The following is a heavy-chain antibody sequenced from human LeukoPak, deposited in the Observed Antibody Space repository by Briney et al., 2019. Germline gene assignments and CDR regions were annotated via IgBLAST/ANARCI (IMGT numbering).Heavy chain of an antibody. CDR3: ARDGSTMIADAFDI. J-gene: IGHJ3*02. V-gene: IGHV4-61*02. Sequence: SETLSLTCTVSGGSISSGSYYWSWIRQPAGKGLEWTGRIYTSGSTNYNPSLKSRVTISVDTSKNQFSLKLSSVTAADTAVYYCARDGSTMIADAFDIWGQGTMVTVSS. CDR1: GGSISSGSYY. CDR2: IYTSGST. D-gene: IGHD3-22*01.